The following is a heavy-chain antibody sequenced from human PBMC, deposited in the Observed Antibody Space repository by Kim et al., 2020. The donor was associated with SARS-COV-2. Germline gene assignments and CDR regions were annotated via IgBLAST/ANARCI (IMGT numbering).Heavy chain of an antibody. V-gene: IGHV4-39*01. J-gene: IGHJ6*02. CDR3: ATDYGGNQDYYYYYGMDV. D-gene: IGHD4-17*01. Sequence: SRVTISVDTSKNQFSLKLSSVTAADTAVYYCATDYGGNQDYYYYYGMDVWGQGTTVTVSS.